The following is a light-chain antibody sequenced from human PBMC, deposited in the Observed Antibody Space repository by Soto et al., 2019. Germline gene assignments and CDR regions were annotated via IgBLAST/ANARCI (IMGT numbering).Light chain of an antibody. CDR1: QSVSDS. Sequence: DIQMTQSPSTLSASVGDTVTITCRASQSVSDSLAWYQVKPGEAPKLLIFDVSNLETGVPSRFSGSGSGTEFSLTIRGLQPDDFATYYCQHLKTYPQTFGQGTKVEIK. V-gene: IGKV1-5*01. CDR3: QHLKTYPQT. CDR2: DVS. J-gene: IGKJ1*01.